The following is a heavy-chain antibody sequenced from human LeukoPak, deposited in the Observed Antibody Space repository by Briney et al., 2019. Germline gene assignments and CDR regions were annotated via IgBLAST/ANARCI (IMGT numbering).Heavy chain of an antibody. CDR1: GVSFSGYY. D-gene: IGHD2-2*01. V-gene: IGHV4-34*01. CDR2: INHSGST. Sequence: PSETLSLTCAVYGVSFSGYYWSWIRQPPGKGLEWIGEINHSGSTNYNPSLKSRVTISVDTSKNQFSLKLSSVTAADTAVYYCACPSAAATYYYGMDVWGQGTTVTVSS. CDR3: ACPSAAATYYYGMDV. J-gene: IGHJ6*02.